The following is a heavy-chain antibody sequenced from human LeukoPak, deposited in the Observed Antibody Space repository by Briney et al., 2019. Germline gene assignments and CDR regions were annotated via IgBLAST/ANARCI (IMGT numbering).Heavy chain of an antibody. CDR1: GFTFSSYA. D-gene: IGHD2-21*02. CDR2: ISGSGGST. V-gene: IGHV3-23*01. J-gene: IGHJ4*02. CDR3: AKIPVRVVVTAIPEFVYFDY. Sequence: PGASLRLSCAASGFTFSSYAMRWLRQAPGKGLEWVSAISGSGGSTYYADSVKGRFTISRENSKNTLYLQMNSLRAEDTAVYYCAKIPVRVVVTAIPEFVYFDYWGQGTLVTVSS.